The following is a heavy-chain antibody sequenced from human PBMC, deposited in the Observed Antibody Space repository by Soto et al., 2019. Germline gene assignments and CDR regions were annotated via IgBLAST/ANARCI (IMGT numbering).Heavy chain of an antibody. V-gene: IGHV4-31*03. J-gene: IGHJ4*02. Sequence: SETLSLTCTVSGGSISSGGYYGSWIRKHPGKGLEWIGYIYYSGSTYYNPSLKSRVTISVDTSKNQFSLKLSSVTAADTAVYYCAREVVVTANRLFDYWGQGTLVTVSS. CDR3: AREVVVTANRLFDY. CDR1: GGSISSGGYY. D-gene: IGHD2-21*02. CDR2: IYYSGST.